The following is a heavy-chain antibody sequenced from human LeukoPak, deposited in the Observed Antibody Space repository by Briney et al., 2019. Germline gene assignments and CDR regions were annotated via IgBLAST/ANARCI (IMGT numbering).Heavy chain of an antibody. D-gene: IGHD3-10*01. V-gene: IGHV3-7*01. CDR2: IKQDGSEK. Sequence: GGSLRLSCAASGFTFSSYWMSWVRQAPGKGLEWVASIKQDGSEKYYVDSVKGRFTISRDNAKNSLYLQMNSLRAEDPAVYYCESRYGSGSYSSDWFDPWGQGTMVTVSS. J-gene: IGHJ5*02. CDR1: GFTFSSYW. CDR3: ESRYGSGSYSSDWFDP.